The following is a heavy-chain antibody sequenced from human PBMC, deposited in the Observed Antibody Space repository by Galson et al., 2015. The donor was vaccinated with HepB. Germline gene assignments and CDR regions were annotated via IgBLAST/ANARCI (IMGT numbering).Heavy chain of an antibody. CDR1: GYSITSYA. D-gene: IGHD1-1*01. Sequence: SVKVSCKASGYSITSYAMNWVRQAPGQGLEWMGWINTNTGNPTYAQGFTGRFVFSLDTSVSTAYLQISSLKAEDTAIYYCARGGYNYNDDYWFDPWGQGTLVPGS. V-gene: IGHV7-4-1*02. CDR3: ARGGYNYNDDYWFDP. CDR2: INTNTGNP. J-gene: IGHJ5*02.